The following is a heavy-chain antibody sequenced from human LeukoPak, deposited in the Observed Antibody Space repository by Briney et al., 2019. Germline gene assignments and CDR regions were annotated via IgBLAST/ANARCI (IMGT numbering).Heavy chain of an antibody. CDR3: ARLVRPGWYFDL. J-gene: IGHJ2*01. V-gene: IGHV4-59*08. D-gene: IGHD2-2*01. CDR1: GGSISNYF. CDR2: IFYSGST. Sequence: SETLSLTCTVSGGSISNYFWSWIRQPPGKGLEWIGHIFYSGSTYYNPSLRSRLTISVDTSKNHFSLNLISVAAADTAVYYCARLVRPGWYFDLWGRGTLVTVSS.